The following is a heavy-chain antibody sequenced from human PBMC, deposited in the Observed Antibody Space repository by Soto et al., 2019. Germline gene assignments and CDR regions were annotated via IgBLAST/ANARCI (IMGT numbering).Heavy chain of an antibody. J-gene: IGHJ6*02. CDR1: VFITSNYN. V-gene: IGHV3-48*02. CDR3: ARDCGKGYGMDV. CDR2: IDGSSRTI. Sequence: SGGSLRLSCASSVFITSNYNMDWVRQAPGKGLEWVSYIDGSSRTIYYADSVKGRFTISRDNAKNSLLLQMNSLRDEDTAVYYCARDCGKGYGMDVWGQGTTVTVSS.